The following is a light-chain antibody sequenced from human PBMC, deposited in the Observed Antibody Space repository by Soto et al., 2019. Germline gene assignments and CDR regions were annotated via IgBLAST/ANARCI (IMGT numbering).Light chain of an antibody. J-gene: IGKJ4*01. Sequence: EIVLTQSPGTLSLSPGERATLSCRASQSVSSSYLAWYQQKPGQAPRLLIYDASSRATGIPDRFSGSGSGTDFTLTISRLEPEDFAVYYCQQYGSSLLTFGGGTKVAIK. CDR3: QQYGSSLLT. CDR1: QSVSSSY. CDR2: DAS. V-gene: IGKV3-20*01.